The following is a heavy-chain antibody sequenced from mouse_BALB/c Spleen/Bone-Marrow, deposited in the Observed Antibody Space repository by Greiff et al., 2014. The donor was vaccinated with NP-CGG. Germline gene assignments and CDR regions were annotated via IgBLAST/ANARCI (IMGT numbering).Heavy chain of an antibody. Sequence: QVQLQQSXAGLVKPGASVKLSCKASGYTFTEYILHWVKQRSGPGLEWIGWSYPGSGSIKYNEKFKDKATLTADKSSSTGYMELSRLTAEDSAVYFCARHGYGSSAWFAYWGQGTLVTVSA. D-gene: IGHD1-1*01. V-gene: IGHV1-62-2*01. CDR3: ARHGYGSSAWFAY. J-gene: IGHJ3*01. CDR2: SYPGSGSI. CDR1: GYTFTEYI.